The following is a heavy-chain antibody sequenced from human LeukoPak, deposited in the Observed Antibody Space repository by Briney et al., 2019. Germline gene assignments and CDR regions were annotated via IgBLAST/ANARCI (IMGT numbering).Heavy chain of an antibody. J-gene: IGHJ4*02. CDR2: IIPIFGTA. CDR3: ARDGRQWLVTYYFDY. D-gene: IGHD6-19*01. V-gene: IGHV1-69*13. CDR1: GGTLSSYA. Sequence: SVKVSCKASGGTLSSYAISWVRQAPGQGLEWMGGIIPIFGTANYAQKFQGRVTITADESTSTAYMELSSLRSEDTAVYYCARDGRQWLVTYYFDYWGQGTLVTVSS.